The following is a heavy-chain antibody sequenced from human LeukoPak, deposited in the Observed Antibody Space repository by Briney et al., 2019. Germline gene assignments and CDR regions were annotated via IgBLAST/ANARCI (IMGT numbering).Heavy chain of an antibody. V-gene: IGHV3-30-3*01. J-gene: IGHJ4*02. CDR3: GRGAVGFGELNY. D-gene: IGHD3-10*01. Sequence: SGGSLRLSCAASGFTFSSYAMHWVRQAPGKGREWVAVISYDGSNKFYADSVKGRFPFSRDNSKNTLYLQMNSLRIEDTAVYYCGRGAVGFGELNYWGQGTLVTVSS. CDR2: ISYDGSNK. CDR1: GFTFSSYA.